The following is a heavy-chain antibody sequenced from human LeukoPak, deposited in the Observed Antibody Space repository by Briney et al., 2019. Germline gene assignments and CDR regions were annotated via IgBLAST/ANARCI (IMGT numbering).Heavy chain of an antibody. CDR3: AKDMAGGIAVAGTGFDY. D-gene: IGHD6-19*01. V-gene: IGHV3-9*01. Sequence: PGGSLRLPCAASGFTFDDYAMHWVRQAPGKGLEWVSGISWNSGSIGYADSVKGRFTISRDNAKNSLYLQMNSLRAEDTALCYCAKDMAGGIAVAGTGFDYWGQGTLVTVSS. CDR2: ISWNSGSI. J-gene: IGHJ4*02. CDR1: GFTFDDYA.